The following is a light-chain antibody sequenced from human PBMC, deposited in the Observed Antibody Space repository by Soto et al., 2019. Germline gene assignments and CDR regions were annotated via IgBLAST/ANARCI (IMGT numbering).Light chain of an antibody. CDR2: DVS. CDR3: TSWTSSNSYV. CDR1: SSDVGAYNY. J-gene: IGLJ1*01. V-gene: IGLV2-14*01. Sequence: QSALTQPASVSGSPAQSITISCTGTSSDVGAYNYVSWYQQYPGKAPKLMIFDVSNRPSGISQRFSGSKSGDTASLTISGLQAEDEADYYCTSWTSSNSYVFGTGTKLTVL.